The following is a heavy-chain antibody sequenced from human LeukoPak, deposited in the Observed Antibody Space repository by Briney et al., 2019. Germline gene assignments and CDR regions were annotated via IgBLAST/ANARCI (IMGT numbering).Heavy chain of an antibody. Sequence: SETLSLTCAVYGGSFSGYYWTFIRQPPGKGPEWIGEINHSGSANYNPSLKSRVTISVDTSRNEFSLRLNSVTAADTAVYYCATFRWGVGFEYWGQGTLVTVSS. J-gene: IGHJ4*02. D-gene: IGHD3-16*01. CDR1: GGSFSGYY. CDR2: INHSGSA. CDR3: ATFRWGVGFEY. V-gene: IGHV4-34*01.